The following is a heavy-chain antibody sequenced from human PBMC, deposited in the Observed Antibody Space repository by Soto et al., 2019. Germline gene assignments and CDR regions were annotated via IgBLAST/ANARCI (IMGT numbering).Heavy chain of an antibody. Sequence: EVQLVESGGGLVKPGGSLRLSCAASGFTFSSYSMNWVRQAPGKGLEWVSSISSSSSYIYYADSVKGRFTISRDNAKNSLYLQMNSLRAEDTAVYYCARDSDSSSWYPIDYWGQGTLVTVSS. V-gene: IGHV3-21*01. D-gene: IGHD6-13*01. CDR3: ARDSDSSSWYPIDY. J-gene: IGHJ4*02. CDR2: ISSSSSYI. CDR1: GFTFSSYS.